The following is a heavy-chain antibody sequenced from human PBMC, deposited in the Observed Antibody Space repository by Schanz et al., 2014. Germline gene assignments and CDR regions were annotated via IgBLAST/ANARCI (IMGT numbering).Heavy chain of an antibody. CDR2: IHPSGGST. CDR3: ARGFLASGGKTFDC. CDR1: GYTFTSYF. V-gene: IGHV1-46*01. D-gene: IGHD1-26*01. Sequence: QVQLVQSGAEVKKPGASVKLSCEASGYTFTSYFLHWVRQAPGQGPEWMGTIHPSGGSTNYAQQFLGRLTVTRDTSTDTVYMNLSSLTSADTAVYYCARGFLASGGKTFDCWGQGTLVTVSS. J-gene: IGHJ4*02.